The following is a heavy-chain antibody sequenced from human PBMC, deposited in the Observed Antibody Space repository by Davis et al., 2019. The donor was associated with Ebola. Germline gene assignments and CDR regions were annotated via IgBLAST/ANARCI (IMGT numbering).Heavy chain of an antibody. Sequence: MPSETLSLTCTFPLDPICGDTSFWSWIRQSPGKGLEWIGDIYYRGSTHYNPSLKSRITISVDTSKNQFSLKLSSVTAADTAMYLCARDRGSGSYYQFDPWGQGTLVTVSS. CDR3: ARDRGSGSYYQFDP. CDR1: LDPICGDTSF. CDR2: IYYRGST. D-gene: IGHD3-10*01. V-gene: IGHV4-31*03. J-gene: IGHJ5*02.